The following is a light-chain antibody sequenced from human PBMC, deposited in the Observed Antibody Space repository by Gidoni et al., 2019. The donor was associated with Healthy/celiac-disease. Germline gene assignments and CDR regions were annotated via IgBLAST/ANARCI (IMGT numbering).Light chain of an antibody. CDR2: GAS. Sequence: EFVLTQSPRTLSLSPGERATLSCRASQSVSSSYLAWYQQKPGQAPRLLIYGASSRATGIPDRFSVSGSGTDFTLTISRLEPEDFAVYYCQQYGSSPPYTFGQGTKLEIK. CDR1: QSVSSSY. V-gene: IGKV3-20*01. J-gene: IGKJ2*01. CDR3: QQYGSSPPYT.